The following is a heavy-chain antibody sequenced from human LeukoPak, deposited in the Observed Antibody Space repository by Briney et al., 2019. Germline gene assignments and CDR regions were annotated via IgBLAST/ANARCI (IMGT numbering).Heavy chain of an antibody. Sequence: SETLSLTCTVSGGSISIISDYWGWIRQPPGKGLEWIGSIYYSGSTYYNPSLKSRVTISVDTSKNQFSLKLSSVTAADTAVYYCARAAGAHDAFDIWGQGTMVTVSS. CDR2: IYYSGST. J-gene: IGHJ3*02. D-gene: IGHD3-10*01. CDR1: GGSISIISDY. CDR3: ARAAGAHDAFDI. V-gene: IGHV4-39*07.